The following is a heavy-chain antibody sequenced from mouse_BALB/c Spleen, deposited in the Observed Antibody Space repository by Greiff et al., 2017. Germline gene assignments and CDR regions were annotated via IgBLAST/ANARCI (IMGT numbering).Heavy chain of an antibody. V-gene: IGHV2-2*02. CDR3: AQTGVLHYYAMDY. J-gene: IGHJ4*01. CDR2: IWSGGST. D-gene: IGHD3-2*01. CDR1: GFSLTSYG. Sequence: VQLVESGPGLVQPSQSLSITCTVSGFSLTSYGVHWVRQSPGKGLEWLGVIWSGGSTDYNAAFISRLSISKDNSKSQVFFKMNSLQANDTAIYYCAQTGVLHYYAMDYWGQGTSVTVSS.